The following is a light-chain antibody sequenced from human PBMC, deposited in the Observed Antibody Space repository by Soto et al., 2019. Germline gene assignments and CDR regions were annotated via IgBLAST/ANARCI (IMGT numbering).Light chain of an antibody. V-gene: IGLV1-40*01. Sequence: QSVLTQPPSVSGAPGQRVTISCAGGSSSIGAGYDVHWYQQLPGTAPKLLIYGNFNRPSGVPDRFSGSKSGTSASLAITGLQAGDEADYYCQSYDSSLSGVVFGGVTKVTVL. CDR1: SSSIGAGYD. CDR2: GNF. CDR3: QSYDSSLSGVV. J-gene: IGLJ2*01.